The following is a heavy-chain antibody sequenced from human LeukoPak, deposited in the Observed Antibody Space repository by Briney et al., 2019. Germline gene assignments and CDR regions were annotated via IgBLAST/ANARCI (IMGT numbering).Heavy chain of an antibody. D-gene: IGHD2-15*01. V-gene: IGHV3-21*01. Sequence: GGSLRLSCAASGFTFSSYSMNWVRQAPGKGLEWVSSISSSSSYIYYADSVKGRFTISRDNAKNSLYLQMNSLRAEDTAVYYCARHPTIVVVVAATEYYFDYWAREPWSPSPQ. CDR2: ISSSSSYI. CDR3: ARHPTIVVVVAATEYYFDY. J-gene: IGHJ4*02. CDR1: GFTFSSYS.